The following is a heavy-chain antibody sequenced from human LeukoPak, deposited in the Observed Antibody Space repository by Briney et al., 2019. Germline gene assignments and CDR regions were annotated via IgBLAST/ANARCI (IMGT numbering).Heavy chain of an antibody. Sequence: TGGSLRLSCAASGFTCSNYWMIWVRQAPGKGLEWVANINQDESEKYYVDSVKGRFTISRDNAKNSLCLRMNSLRAEDTAVYYCARGRYSSDPWGQGTLVTVPS. CDR3: ARGRYSSDP. CDR2: INQDESEK. CDR1: GFTCSNYW. V-gene: IGHV3-7*01. J-gene: IGHJ5*02. D-gene: IGHD5-18*01.